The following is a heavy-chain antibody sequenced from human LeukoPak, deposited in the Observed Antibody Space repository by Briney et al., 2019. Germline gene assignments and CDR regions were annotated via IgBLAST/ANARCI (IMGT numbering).Heavy chain of an antibody. CDR1: GYTFTSHG. J-gene: IGHJ3*02. D-gene: IGHD4-17*01. Sequence: ASVKVSCKASGYTFTSHGISWVRQAPGQGLEWMGWISAYNGNTNYAQKLQGRVTMTTDTSTSTAYMELRSLRSDDTAVYYCARDIGTDYGDFSDAFDIWGQGTMVTVSS. CDR3: ARDIGTDYGDFSDAFDI. V-gene: IGHV1-18*01. CDR2: ISAYNGNT.